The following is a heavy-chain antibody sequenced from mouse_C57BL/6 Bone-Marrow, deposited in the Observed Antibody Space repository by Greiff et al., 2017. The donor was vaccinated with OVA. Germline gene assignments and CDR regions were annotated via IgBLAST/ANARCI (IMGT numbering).Heavy chain of an antibody. CDR3: TRYYGSSLYWYFDV. CDR1: GYTFTDYE. J-gene: IGHJ1*03. CDR2: IDPETGGT. D-gene: IGHD1-1*01. V-gene: IGHV1-15*01. Sequence: QVQLQPSGAALVRPGASVTLSCKASGYTFTDYEMHWVKQTPVHGLEWIGAIDPETGGTAYNQKFKGKAILTADKSSSTAYMELRSLTSEDSAVYYCTRYYGSSLYWYFDVWGTGTTVTVSS.